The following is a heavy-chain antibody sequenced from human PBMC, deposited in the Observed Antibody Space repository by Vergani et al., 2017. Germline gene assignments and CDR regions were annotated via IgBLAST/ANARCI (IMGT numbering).Heavy chain of an antibody. Sequence: QVRLEESGPGLVKPSETLSLTCSVSGYSIGSGFYWAWIRQSPGEGLQWLTSIHNRGKTYHNPSLKSRVSVSLDMSKNRFSLNLTSVTATDTAVYYCARSQGDYWYFDLWGPGSLVTVSS. V-gene: IGHV4-38-2*01. J-gene: IGHJ2*01. CDR1: GYSIGSGFY. CDR2: IHNRGKT. D-gene: IGHD2-21*01. CDR3: ARSQGDYWYFDL.